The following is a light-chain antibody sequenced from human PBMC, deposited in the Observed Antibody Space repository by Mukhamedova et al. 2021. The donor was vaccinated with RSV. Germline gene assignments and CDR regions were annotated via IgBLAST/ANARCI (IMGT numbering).Light chain of an antibody. CDR1: SSNIGAGYD. J-gene: IGLJ1*01. V-gene: IGLV1-40*01. CDR3: QSSDSSLSGYV. CDR2: GNS. Sequence: CTGSSSNIGAGYDVHWYQQLPGTAPKLLIYGNSNRPSGVPDRFSGSKSGTSASLAITGLQAEDEADYYCQSSDSSLSGYVFGTGT.